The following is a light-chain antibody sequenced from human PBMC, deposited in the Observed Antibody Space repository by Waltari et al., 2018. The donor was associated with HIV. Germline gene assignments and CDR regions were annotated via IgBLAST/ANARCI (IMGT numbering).Light chain of an antibody. CDR3: QQFYSAVFT. V-gene: IGKV4-1*01. J-gene: IGKJ3*01. CDR2: WAS. Sequence: DIVMTQSPDSLAVSLGERATINCKSNQSVLSSSNHRNYLAWYQQKPGQPPKLLIYWASTRESGVPDRFSGSGSGTDFTLTISSLQAEDVAVYYCQQFYSAVFTFGPGTKVDIK. CDR1: QSVLSSSNHRNY.